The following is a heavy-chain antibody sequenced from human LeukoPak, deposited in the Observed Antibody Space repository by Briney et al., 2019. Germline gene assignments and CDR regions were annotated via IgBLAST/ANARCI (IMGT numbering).Heavy chain of an antibody. CDR2: ISTVSTYT. V-gene: IGHV3-21*06. Sequence: GGSLRLSCEPSGFTFTDYSMSWVRRAPGQGLEGVASISTVSTYTFYGDSVKGRFTISRDNAKNSLYLQMSYLTAEDTAVYYCARDGSGLYLYYHMDVWGKGTTVTVSS. CDR1: GFTFTDYS. CDR3: ARDGSGLYLYYHMDV. J-gene: IGHJ6*03. D-gene: IGHD6-25*01.